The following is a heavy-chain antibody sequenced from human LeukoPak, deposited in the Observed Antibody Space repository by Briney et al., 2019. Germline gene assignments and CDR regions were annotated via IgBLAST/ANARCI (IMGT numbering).Heavy chain of an antibody. CDR3: ARHADIIAAAPFDY. CDR2: IYYSGST. J-gene: IGHJ4*02. Sequence: SETLSLTCTVSGGSISSYYWSWIRQPPGKGLEWIGYIYYSGSTNYNPSLKSRVTISVDTSKNQFSLKLSSVIAADTAVYYCARHADIIAAAPFDYWGQGTLVTVSS. V-gene: IGHV4-59*08. D-gene: IGHD6-13*01. CDR1: GGSISSYY.